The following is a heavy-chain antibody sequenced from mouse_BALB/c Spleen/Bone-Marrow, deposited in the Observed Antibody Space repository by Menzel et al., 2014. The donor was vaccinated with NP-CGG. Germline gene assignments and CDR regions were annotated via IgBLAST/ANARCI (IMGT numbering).Heavy chain of an antibody. D-gene: IGHD2-4*01. CDR1: GFNIKDTY. J-gene: IGHJ2*01. Sequence: VQLQQSGAELVKPGASVKLSCTASGFNIKDTYMHWVKQGPEQGLEWIGRIDPANGNTKYDPKFQGKATITADTSSNTAYLQPSSLTSEDTAVYYCASYDYGYYLDYWGQGTTLTVSS. CDR3: ASYDYGYYLDY. V-gene: IGHV14-3*02. CDR2: IDPANGNT.